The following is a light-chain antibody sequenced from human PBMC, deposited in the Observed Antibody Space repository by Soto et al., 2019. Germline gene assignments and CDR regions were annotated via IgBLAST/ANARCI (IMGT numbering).Light chain of an antibody. CDR1: TSNIGTNT. J-gene: IGLJ2*01. CDR2: GND. Sequence: QSVLTQPPSASGTPGQRVTISCSGTTSNIGTNTVTWYQQLPGTAPNVLIFGNDRRPSGVPDRFSGSKSGTSAFLAISGLQPEDEADYYCAVWDDNLNGVIFGGRTKLTVL. V-gene: IGLV1-44*01. CDR3: AVWDDNLNGVI.